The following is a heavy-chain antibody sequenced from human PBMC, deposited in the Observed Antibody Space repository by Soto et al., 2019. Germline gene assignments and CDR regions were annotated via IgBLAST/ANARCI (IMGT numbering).Heavy chain of an antibody. Sequence: GGSLRLSCAASGFTFSSYAVSWVRQAPGKGLEWVSAISGSGGSTYYADSVKGRFTISRDNSKKTLYLQMNSLRAEDTAVYYCAKNIAVAGTMGYWGQGTLVTVSS. CDR1: GFTFSSYA. V-gene: IGHV3-23*01. CDR3: AKNIAVAGTMGY. CDR2: ISGSGGST. J-gene: IGHJ4*02. D-gene: IGHD6-19*01.